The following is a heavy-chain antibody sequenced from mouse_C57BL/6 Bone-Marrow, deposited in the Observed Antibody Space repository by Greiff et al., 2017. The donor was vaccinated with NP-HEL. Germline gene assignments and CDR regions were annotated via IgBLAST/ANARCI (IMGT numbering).Heavy chain of an antibody. D-gene: IGHD3-2*02. CDR1: GYTFTSYW. CDR3: ARFQTAQATLYYFDY. Sequence: QVQLQQPGAELVRPGTSVKLSCKASGYTFTSYWMHWVKQRPGQGLEWIGVIDPSDSYTNYNQKFKGKATLTVDTSSSTAYMQLSSLTSEDSAVDYCARFQTAQATLYYFDYWGQGTTLTVSS. CDR2: IDPSDSYT. J-gene: IGHJ2*01. V-gene: IGHV1-59*01.